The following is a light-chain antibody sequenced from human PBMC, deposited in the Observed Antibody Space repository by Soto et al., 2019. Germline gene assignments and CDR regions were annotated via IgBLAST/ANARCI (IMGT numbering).Light chain of an antibody. CDR1: QSIAYY. Sequence: DIQMTQSPSSLYASVGDRVTITCRASQSIAYYVNWFQQKPGKAPKLLIYGASTLQSGVPSRFRGGGSGTDFTLTISSLQPEDFATYFCQQSSNSPMYTFGQGT. J-gene: IGKJ2*01. V-gene: IGKV1-39*01. CDR2: GAS. CDR3: QQSSNSPMYT.